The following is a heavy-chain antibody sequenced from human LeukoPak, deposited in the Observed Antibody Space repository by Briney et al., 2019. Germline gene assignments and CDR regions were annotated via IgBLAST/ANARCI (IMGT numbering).Heavy chain of an antibody. CDR2: ISSSSSTI. D-gene: IGHD2-15*01. CDR3: ARGALGGQHPRAFDI. V-gene: IGHV3-48*04. Sequence: QPGGSLRLSCAASGFTFSSYSMNWVRQAPGKGLEWVSYISSSSSTIYYADSVKGRFTISRDNAKNSLYLQMNSLRAEDTAVYYCARGALGGQHPRAFDIWGQGTMVTVSS. CDR1: GFTFSSYS. J-gene: IGHJ3*02.